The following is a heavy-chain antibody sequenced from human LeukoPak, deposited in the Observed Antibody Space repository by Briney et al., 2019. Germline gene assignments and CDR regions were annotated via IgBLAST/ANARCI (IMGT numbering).Heavy chain of an antibody. D-gene: IGHD4/OR15-4a*01. CDR2: IYYSGST. J-gene: IGHJ4*02. CDR3: ARGTLVVTDFDY. Sequence: SETLSLTCTVSGGSISSYYWSWIRQTPGKGLEWIGYIYYSGSTNYNPSLKSRVTISVDTSKNQFSLKLSSVTAADTAVYYCARGTLVVTDFDYWGQGTLVTVSS. CDR1: GGSISSYY. V-gene: IGHV4-59*01.